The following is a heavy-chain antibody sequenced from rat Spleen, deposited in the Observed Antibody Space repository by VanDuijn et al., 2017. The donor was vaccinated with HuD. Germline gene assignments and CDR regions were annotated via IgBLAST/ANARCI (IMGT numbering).Heavy chain of an antibody. Sequence: QVQLKESGPGLVQPSQTLSLTCTVSGFSLSSHGVIWVRQPPGKGLEWMGGIWGDGSTDYNSALKSRLSISRDTSKSQVLLKMSSLQTDDTVIYFCARSYGGYTSNWFPYWGQGTLVTVSS. CDR1: GFSLSSHG. D-gene: IGHD1-11*01. CDR2: IWGDGST. V-gene: IGHV2-13*01. CDR3: ARSYGGYTSNWFPY. J-gene: IGHJ3*01.